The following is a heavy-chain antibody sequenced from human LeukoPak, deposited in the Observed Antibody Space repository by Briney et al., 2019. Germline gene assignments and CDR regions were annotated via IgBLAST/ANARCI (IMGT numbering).Heavy chain of an antibody. D-gene: IGHD6-13*01. CDR3: ARSTYSSSSYYFDY. CDR1: GFTFSNYC. J-gene: IGHJ4*02. CDR2: IWSDGINK. V-gene: IGHV3-33*01. Sequence: GGAPRLSCAAAGFTFSNYCIHLVRPVPGKGLEGGAVIWSDGINKYYVDSVKGRFTISRDNSKNTLYLQMNSLRADDTAVYYCARSTYSSSSYYFDYWGQGSLVTVSS.